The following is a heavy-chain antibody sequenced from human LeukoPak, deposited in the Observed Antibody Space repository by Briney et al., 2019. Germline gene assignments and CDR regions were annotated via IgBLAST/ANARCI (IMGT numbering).Heavy chain of an antibody. CDR1: GGSIINSSYY. V-gene: IGHV4-39*01. CDR2: IYYSGST. D-gene: IGHD3-9*01. J-gene: IGHJ4*02. CDR3: ARQYYDILTGYPYYFDY. Sequence: SETLSLTRTVSGGSIINSSYYWGWIRQPPGKGLEWIGAIYYSGSTYFDPSLKSGVTMSVDTSKSQFSLKLSSVTATDTAVYFCARQYYDILTGYPYYFDYWGQGTLVTVSS.